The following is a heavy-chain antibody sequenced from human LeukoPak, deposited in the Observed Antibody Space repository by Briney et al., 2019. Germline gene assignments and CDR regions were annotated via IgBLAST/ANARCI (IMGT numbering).Heavy chain of an antibody. J-gene: IGHJ4*02. Sequence: SETLSLTCTVSGGSISSYYWSRIRQPPGKGLEWIGYIYYSGSTNYNPSLKSRVTISVDTSKNQFSLKLSSVTAADTAVYYCARTPVSTVTTPDNLDYWGQGTLVTVSS. D-gene: IGHD4-11*01. CDR3: ARTPVSTVTTPDNLDY. V-gene: IGHV4-59*01. CDR1: GGSISSYY. CDR2: IYYSGST.